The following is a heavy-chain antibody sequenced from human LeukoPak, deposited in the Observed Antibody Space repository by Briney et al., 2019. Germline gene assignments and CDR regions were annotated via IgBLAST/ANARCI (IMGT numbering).Heavy chain of an antibody. Sequence: GGSLRLSCAASGFTFINYALNWVRQAPGKGLKWVAGTSGSGGSSFYADAVTGRFSISRDNSKVTLYLQMNSLRVEDTAVYYCARSAAYSYIENFDYWGQEPWSPSPQ. D-gene: IGHD3-16*02. CDR3: ARSAAYSYIENFDY. V-gene: IGHV3-23*01. CDR1: GFTFINYA. J-gene: IGHJ4*01. CDR2: TSGSGGSS.